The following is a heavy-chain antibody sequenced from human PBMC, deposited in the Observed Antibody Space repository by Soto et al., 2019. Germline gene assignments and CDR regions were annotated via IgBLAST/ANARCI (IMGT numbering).Heavy chain of an antibody. D-gene: IGHD2-15*01. CDR2: ITHSGTT. CDR3: ARVSCSGGSCYLTSRYNYYVMDV. J-gene: IGHJ6*02. V-gene: IGHV4-34*01. Sequence: SETLSLTCAVHGASFSGYYCSWVRQSPGKGMEWIGEITHSGTTNYSPSLKSRVTISVDTSKNHFFLSLRSVTAADTGVYYFARVSCSGGSCYLTSRYNYYVMDVCGQGTTVTVSS. CDR1: GASFSGYY.